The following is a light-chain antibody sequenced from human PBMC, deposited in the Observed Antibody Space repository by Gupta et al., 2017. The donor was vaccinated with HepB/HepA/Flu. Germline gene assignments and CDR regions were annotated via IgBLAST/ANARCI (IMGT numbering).Light chain of an antibody. V-gene: IGKV1-5*03. CDR2: EAS. CDR1: QSISSW. J-gene: IGKJ1*01. Sequence: DIQMTQSPSTLSASVGDRVTITCRASQSISSWLAWYQQKPGKAPKVLIYEASTLEGGVPSRFSGSGSGTEFTLTINSLQPDDFATYYCQQYNSYSRTFGQGTKVEIK. CDR3: QQYNSYSRT.